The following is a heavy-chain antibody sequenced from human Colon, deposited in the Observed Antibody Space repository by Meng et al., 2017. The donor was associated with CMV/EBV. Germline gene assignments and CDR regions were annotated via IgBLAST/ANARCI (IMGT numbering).Heavy chain of an antibody. V-gene: IGHV4-39*07. J-gene: IGHJ3*02. CDR1: DGSISSSSYY. CDR3: ARDNTIVVPSDAFDI. D-gene: IGHD3-22*01. CDR2: IYYLGTT. Sequence: SETLSLTCTVSDGSISSSSYYWGWIRQSPGKGLEWIGSIYYLGTTYYNPSLKSRVTISLDTSKNQFSLSLTSVTAADTAVYYCARDNTIVVPSDAFDIWGQGTLVTV.